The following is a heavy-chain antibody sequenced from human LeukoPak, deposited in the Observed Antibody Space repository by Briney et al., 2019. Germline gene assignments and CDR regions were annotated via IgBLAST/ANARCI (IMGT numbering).Heavy chain of an antibody. J-gene: IGHJ6*03. CDR2: IYSGGST. CDR3: ASANPILLDYYYYYYMDV. Sequence: GGSLRLSCAASGFTVSSNYMSWVRQAPGKGLEWVSVIYSGGSTYYADSVEGRFTISRDNSKNTLYLQMNSLRAEDTAVYYCASANPILLDYYYYYYMDVWGKGTTVTVSS. V-gene: IGHV3-66*01. D-gene: IGHD3-3*01. CDR1: GFTVSSNY.